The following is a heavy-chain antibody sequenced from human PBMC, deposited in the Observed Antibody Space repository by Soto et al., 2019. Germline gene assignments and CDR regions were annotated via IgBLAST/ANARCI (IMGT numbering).Heavy chain of an antibody. D-gene: IGHD3-22*01. Sequence: QVQLVQSGAEEKKPGASVKVSCKASGYTFTSYAMHWVRQAPGQRLEWMGWINAGNGNTKYSQKFQGRVTITRDTTASTDYMELSSRRSEDTDVYYCARSTMIVVVMTYWGQGTLVTVSS. V-gene: IGHV1-3*05. CDR1: GYTFTSYA. J-gene: IGHJ4*02. CDR3: ARSTMIVVVMTY. CDR2: INAGNGNT.